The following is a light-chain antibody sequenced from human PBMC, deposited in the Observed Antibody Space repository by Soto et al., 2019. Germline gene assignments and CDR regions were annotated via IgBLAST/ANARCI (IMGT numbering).Light chain of an antibody. J-gene: IGKJ1*01. CDR2: GAS. CDR1: QSVYSN. Sequence: EIVMTQSPATLSVSPGERATLSCRASQSVYSNLAWYQQKPGQAPRLLIYGASTRATGIPARFSGSGSGTEFTLTISSLQSEDFAVYYCQQYYNWPPWTFGQGTKVEIK. V-gene: IGKV3-15*01. CDR3: QQYYNWPPWT.